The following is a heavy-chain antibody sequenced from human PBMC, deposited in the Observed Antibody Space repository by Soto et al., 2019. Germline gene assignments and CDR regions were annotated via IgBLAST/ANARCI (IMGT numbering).Heavy chain of an antibody. CDR1: GGSISSYY. CDR3: ARAGFERLYFDQ. Sequence: PSETLSLTCTVSGGSISSYYWSWIRQPPGKGLEWIGYIYYSGSTNYNPSLKSRVTISVDTSKNQFSLKLGSVTAADMATYYCARAGFERLYFDQWGRGTLVTVSS. J-gene: IGHJ4*02. CDR2: IYYSGST. D-gene: IGHD1-1*01. V-gene: IGHV4-59*01.